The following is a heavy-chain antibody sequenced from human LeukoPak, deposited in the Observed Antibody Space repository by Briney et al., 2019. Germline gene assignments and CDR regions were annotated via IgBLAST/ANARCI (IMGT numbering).Heavy chain of an antibody. D-gene: IGHD3-22*01. Sequence: GESLKISFNSSGXSFTSHCIGWVRQMPGKGLEWMGSIYPGDSETRYSPSFQGQVNISADKSISTAYLQWSSLKASDTAMYYCARRYYYDSSGYYLAHDAFDIWGQGTMVTVSS. CDR2: IYPGDSET. V-gene: IGHV5-51*01. J-gene: IGHJ3*02. CDR3: ARRYYYDSSGYYLAHDAFDI. CDR1: GXSFTSHC.